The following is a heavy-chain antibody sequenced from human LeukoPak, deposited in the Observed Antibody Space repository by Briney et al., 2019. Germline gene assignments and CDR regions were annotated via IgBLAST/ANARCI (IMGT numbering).Heavy chain of an antibody. CDR2: IIPILGIA. J-gene: IGHJ3*02. D-gene: IGHD2-21*02. CDR1: GGTFSSYA. CDR3: ASPFSIALRDAFDI. V-gene: IGHV1-69*04. Sequence: VASVKVSCKSSGGTFSSYAISWVRQAPGQGLEWMGRIIPILGIANYAQKFQGRVTITADKSTSTAYMELSSLRSEDTAVYYCASPFSIALRDAFDIWGQGTVVTVSS.